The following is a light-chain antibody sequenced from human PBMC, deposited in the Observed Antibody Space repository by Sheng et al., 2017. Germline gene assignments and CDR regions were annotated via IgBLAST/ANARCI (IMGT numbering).Light chain of an antibody. CDR3: GTWESSLSAPYV. J-gene: IGLJ1*01. V-gene: IGLV1-51*02. CDR2: ENN. CDR1: SSNIGNNY. Sequence: QSVLTQPPSVSAAPGQKVTISCSGSSSNIGNNYVSWYQQLPGTAPKLLIYENNKRPSGIPDRFSGSKSGTSATLGITGLQTGDEAEYYCGTWESSLSAPYVFGTGTKVTVL.